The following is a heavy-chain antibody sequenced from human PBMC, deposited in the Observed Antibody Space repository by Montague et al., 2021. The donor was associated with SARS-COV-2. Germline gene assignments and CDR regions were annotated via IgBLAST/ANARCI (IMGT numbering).Heavy chain of an antibody. D-gene: IGHD3-22*01. J-gene: IGHJ3*02. V-gene: IGHV4-39*01. CDR3: ARFPISYYYDSKAAPATPDAFDT. CDR1: GGSISSSSYY. CDR2: IYYSGST. Sequence: SETLSLTCTVSGGSISSSSYYWGWIRQPPGKGLEWIGSIYYSGSTYYNPSLKSRVTISVDTSKNQFSLKLSSVTAADTAVYYCARFPISYYYDSKAAPATPDAFDTWGQGTMVTVSS.